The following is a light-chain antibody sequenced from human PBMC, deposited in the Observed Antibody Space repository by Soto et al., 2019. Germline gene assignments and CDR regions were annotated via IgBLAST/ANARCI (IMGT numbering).Light chain of an antibody. CDR2: EDN. J-gene: IGLJ3*02. Sequence: NFMLTQPHSVSESPGKTVTISCTRSSGSIASYYVQWYQQRPGSAPATVIYEDNQRPSGVPDRFSGSVDSSSNSASLVISGLETEDEADYYCQSYDTSNQGVFGGGTKVTVL. V-gene: IGLV6-57*03. CDR3: QSYDTSNQGV. CDR1: SGSIASYY.